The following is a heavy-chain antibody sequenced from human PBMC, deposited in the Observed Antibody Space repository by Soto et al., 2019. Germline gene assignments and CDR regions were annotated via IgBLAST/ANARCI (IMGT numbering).Heavy chain of an antibody. CDR3: ASQASPYYYYAMDV. Sequence: SETLSLTCTVSGGCISSSSYYWGWIRQPPGKGLEWIGSIYYSGSTFYNPSLKSRVTISVDTSKNQFSLKLSSVTAADTAVFYCASQASPYYYYAMDVWGQGTTVTVSS. J-gene: IGHJ6*02. CDR1: GGCISSSSYY. CDR2: IYYSGST. V-gene: IGHV4-39*01.